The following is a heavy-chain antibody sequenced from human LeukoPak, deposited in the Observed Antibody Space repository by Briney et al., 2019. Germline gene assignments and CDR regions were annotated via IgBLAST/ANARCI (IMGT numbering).Heavy chain of an antibody. J-gene: IGHJ4*02. CDR3: AKNWWELTHWPLGY. CDR1: GFTFSSYA. D-gene: IGHD1-26*01. V-gene: IGHV3-23*01. CDR2: ISGSGGST. Sequence: QPGGSLRLSCAASGFTFSSYAMSWVRQAPGKGLEWVSAISGSGGSTYYADSVKGRFTISRDNSKNTLYLQMNSLRAEDTAVYYCAKNWWELTHWPLGYWGQGTLVTVSS.